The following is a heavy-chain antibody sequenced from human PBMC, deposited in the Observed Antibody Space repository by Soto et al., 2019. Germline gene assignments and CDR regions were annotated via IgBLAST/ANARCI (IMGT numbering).Heavy chain of an antibody. CDR1: GGSISSGGYS. J-gene: IGHJ4*02. CDR3: ARHSYYYDSSGYYDA. Sequence: SETLSLTCTVSGGSISSGGYSWSWIRQPPGKGLEWIGYMYHSGSTYYNPSLKSRVTISIDRSKNQFSLKLSSVTAADTAVYYCARHSYYYDSSGYYDAWGQGTLVTVSS. V-gene: IGHV4-30-2*01. CDR2: MYHSGST. D-gene: IGHD3-22*01.